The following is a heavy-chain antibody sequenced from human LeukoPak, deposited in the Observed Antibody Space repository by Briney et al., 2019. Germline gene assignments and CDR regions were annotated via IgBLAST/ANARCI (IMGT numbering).Heavy chain of an antibody. J-gene: IGHJ3*02. CDR1: GGTFSGYA. D-gene: IGHD6-19*01. CDR3: AREWYSSGWYGGHDVFDI. CDR2: IIPIFGTA. Sequence: GAPVKVSCKASGGTFSGYAISCVRQAPGQGLEWMGGIIPIFGTANYAQKFQGRVTITADESTSTAYMELSSLRSEDTAVYYCAREWYSSGWYGGHDVFDIWGQGTMVTVSS. V-gene: IGHV1-69*01.